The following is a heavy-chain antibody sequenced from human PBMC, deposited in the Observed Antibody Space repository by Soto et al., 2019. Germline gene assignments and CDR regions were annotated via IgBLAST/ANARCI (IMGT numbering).Heavy chain of an antibody. D-gene: IGHD3-10*01. CDR3: ARDHNYYGSGSYYWRSYYYGMDV. J-gene: IGHJ6*02. CDR2: ISYDGSNK. CDR1: GFTFSSYA. Sequence: GGSLRLSCAASGFTFSSYAMHWVRQAPGKGLEWVAVISYDGSNKYYADSVKGRFTISRDNSKNTLYLQMNSLRAEDTAVYYCARDHNYYGSGSYYWRSYYYGMDVWGQGTTVTVSS. V-gene: IGHV3-30-3*01.